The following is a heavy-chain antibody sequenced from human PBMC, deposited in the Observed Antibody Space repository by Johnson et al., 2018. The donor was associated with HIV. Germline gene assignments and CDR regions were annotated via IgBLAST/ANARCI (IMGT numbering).Heavy chain of an antibody. V-gene: IGHV3-30*02. D-gene: IGHD3-22*01. CDR1: GFTFSSYG. J-gene: IGHJ3*02. Sequence: QVQLVESGGGVVQPGGSLRLSCAASGFTFSSYGMHWVRQAPGKGLEWVAFIRYDGSNKYYADSVKGRFTISRDNSKNTLYLQMNSLRAEDTAVYYCAKGVDYYDSSPADAFDIWGQGTMVTVSS. CDR2: IRYDGSNK. CDR3: AKGVDYYDSSPADAFDI.